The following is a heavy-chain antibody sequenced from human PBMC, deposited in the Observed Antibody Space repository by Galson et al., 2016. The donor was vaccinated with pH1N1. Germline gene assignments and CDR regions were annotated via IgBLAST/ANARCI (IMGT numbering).Heavy chain of an antibody. Sequence: SLRLSCAASGFTFSTYAMSWVRQAPGKGLEWVSSFDGSGGSTYYADSVQGRFTISRDNSKSTLYLQMSSLRAEDTAVYYCAKGEHNWASYFDYWGQGTLVTVSS. J-gene: IGHJ4*02. D-gene: IGHD1-20*01. V-gene: IGHV3-23*01. CDR1: GFTFSTYA. CDR2: FDGSGGST. CDR3: AKGEHNWASYFDY.